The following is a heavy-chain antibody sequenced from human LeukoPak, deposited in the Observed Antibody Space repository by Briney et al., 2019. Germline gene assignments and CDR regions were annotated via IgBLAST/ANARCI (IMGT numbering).Heavy chain of an antibody. CDR1: GGSISSYY. J-gene: IGHJ3*01. CDR3: AREVLQGVAFDV. D-gene: IGHD2/OR15-2a*01. V-gene: IGHV4-59*01. Sequence: SETLSLTCTVSGGSISSYYWSWIRQPPGEGLEWIGYIFFTGNTNYNPSLKSRVTISVDTSKNQFSLKLSSVTAADTAVYYCAREVLQGVAFDVWGQGTMVTVSS. CDR2: IFFTGNT.